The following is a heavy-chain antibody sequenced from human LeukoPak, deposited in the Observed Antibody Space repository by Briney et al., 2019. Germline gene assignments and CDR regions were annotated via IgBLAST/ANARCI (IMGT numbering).Heavy chain of an antibody. D-gene: IGHD3-22*01. Sequence: SVKVFCKASGGAFSSYAISWVRQAPGQGLEWMGGIIPIFGTANYAQKFQGRVTITTDESTSTAYMELSSLRSEDTAVYYCARGTYYYDSSGYYFDYWGQGTLVTVSS. J-gene: IGHJ4*02. CDR1: GGAFSSYA. CDR3: ARGTYYYDSSGYYFDY. V-gene: IGHV1-69*05. CDR2: IIPIFGTA.